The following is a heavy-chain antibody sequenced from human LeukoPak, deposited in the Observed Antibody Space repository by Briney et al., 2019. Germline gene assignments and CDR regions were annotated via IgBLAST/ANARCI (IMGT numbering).Heavy chain of an antibody. CDR3: AESIAAIGTVY. CDR2: ISDSGGMT. D-gene: IGHD6-13*01. CDR1: GFTFGSYA. V-gene: IGHV3-23*01. Sequence: PGGSLRLSCAASGFTFGSYAMNWVRQAPGKGLEWVSFISDSGGMTYYADSVKGRFTISRDNSKNTLFLQMSRLRAEDTGVYYCAESIAAIGTVYWGQGTQVTVSS. J-gene: IGHJ4*02.